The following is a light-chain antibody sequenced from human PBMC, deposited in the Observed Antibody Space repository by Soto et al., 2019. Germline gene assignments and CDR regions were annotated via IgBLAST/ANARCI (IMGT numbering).Light chain of an antibody. J-gene: IGKJ1*01. V-gene: IGKV1-5*03. CDR1: QTISSG. Sequence: DIQMTQSPSSLSGSVGDRVTITCRASQTISSGLAWYQQKPGKAPKLLIYKVSTLKSGVPSKFSGSGSATEFTLTISSLQPDDFATYYCQHYNSYSEAFGQGTKVDI. CDR2: KVS. CDR3: QHYNSYSEA.